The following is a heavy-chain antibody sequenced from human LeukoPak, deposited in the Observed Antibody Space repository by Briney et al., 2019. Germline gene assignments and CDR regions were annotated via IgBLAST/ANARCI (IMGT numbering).Heavy chain of an antibody. CDR1: GFSFSGHW. V-gene: IGHV3-74*01. J-gene: IGHJ4*02. Sequence: GGSLRLSCTASGFSFSGHWMHWARQLPGKGLVWVSRISPTGSTTSYADSVKGRFTVSRDNAKNSLYLQMDSLRVEDTAFYYCAKDNRRHYTSGPNPDSLHWGQGALVTVSS. D-gene: IGHD6-19*01. CDR2: ISPTGSTT. CDR3: AKDNRRHYTSGPNPDSLH.